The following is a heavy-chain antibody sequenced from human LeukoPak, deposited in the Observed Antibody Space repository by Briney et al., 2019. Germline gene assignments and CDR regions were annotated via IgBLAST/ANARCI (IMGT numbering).Heavy chain of an antibody. CDR2: IKQDGGEK. V-gene: IGHV3-7*05. CDR1: RFTFSNYW. J-gene: IGHJ3*02. D-gene: IGHD1-26*01. CDR3: ATDHLRVGATGASDT. Sequence: GGSLRLSCAASRFTFSNYWMSWVRQAPGKGLEWVANIKQDGGEKYYVDSVKGRFTISRDNTKNSLYLQMNSLRAEDTAVYYCATDHLRVGATGASDTWGQGTMVTVSS.